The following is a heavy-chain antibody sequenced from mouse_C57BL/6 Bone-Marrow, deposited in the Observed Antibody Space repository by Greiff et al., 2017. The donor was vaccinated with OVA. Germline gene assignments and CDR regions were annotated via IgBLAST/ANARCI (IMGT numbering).Heavy chain of an antibody. V-gene: IGHV1-69*01. CDR3: ARSPIYYDYVGGLAY. CDR1: GYTFTSYW. Sequence: VQLQQPGAELVMPGASVKLSCKASGYTFTSYWMHWVKQRPGQGLEWIGAIDPSDSYTNYNQKFKGKSTLTVDKSSSTAYMQLSSLTSEDSAIYYCARSPIYYDYVGGLAYWGQGTLVTVSA. J-gene: IGHJ3*01. D-gene: IGHD2-4*01. CDR2: IDPSDSYT.